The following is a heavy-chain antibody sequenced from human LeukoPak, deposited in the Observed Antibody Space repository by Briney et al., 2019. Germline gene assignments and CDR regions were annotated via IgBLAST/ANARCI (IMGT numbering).Heavy chain of an antibody. Sequence: SETLSLTCTVSGGSFSIYYWSWLRHSPGKGLEWIGYISNIGSTNYNPSLKSRVTISGDTSKNQFSLKLSSVTAADTAVYYCTRDRSALDTWGQGTMVTVSS. CDR3: TRDRSALDT. J-gene: IGHJ3*02. CDR2: ISNIGST. V-gene: IGHV4-59*01. CDR1: GGSFSIYY.